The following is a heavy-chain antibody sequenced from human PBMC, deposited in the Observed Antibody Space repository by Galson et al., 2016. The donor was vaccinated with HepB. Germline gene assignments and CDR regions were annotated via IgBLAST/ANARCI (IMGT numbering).Heavy chain of an antibody. D-gene: IGHD3-22*01. V-gene: IGHV3-23*01. CDR2: VTGTGEST. Sequence: SLRLSCATSGFSFNDRAMSWVRQAPGRGLEWVSGVTGTGESTYYTDSVKGRSTISRDNSKNTLYLQMNSLRTEDTAIYYCVNVSPYYYDKSGYYWGQGTLVTVSS. CDR1: GFSFNDRA. J-gene: IGHJ4*02. CDR3: VNVSPYYYDKSGYY.